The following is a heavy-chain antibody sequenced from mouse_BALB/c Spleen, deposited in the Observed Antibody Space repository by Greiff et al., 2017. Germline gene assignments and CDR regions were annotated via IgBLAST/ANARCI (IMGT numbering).Heavy chain of an antibody. CDR3: ARDYGYFDY. CDR1: GYSITSDYA. D-gene: IGHD2-4*01. Sequence: EVKVEESGPGLVKPSQSLSLTCTVTGYSITSDYAWNWIRQFPGNKLEWMGYISYSGSTSYNPSLKSRISITRDTSKNQFFLQLNSVTTEDTATYYCARDYGYFDYWGQGTTLTVSS. V-gene: IGHV3-2*02. CDR2: ISYSGST. J-gene: IGHJ2*01.